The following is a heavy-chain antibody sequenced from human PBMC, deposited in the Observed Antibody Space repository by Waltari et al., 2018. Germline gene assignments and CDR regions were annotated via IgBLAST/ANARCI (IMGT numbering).Heavy chain of an antibody. D-gene: IGHD4-4*01. Sequence: QVQLQQWGAGLLKPSETLSLTCAVYGGSFSGYSWIWIRQPPGKGLEWIGEINQSGSTNYNPTLKSRVTISVDTSKNQFSLKLSSVTAADTAVYYCARGVFSNRPFDYWGQGTLVTVSS. CDR2: INQSGST. V-gene: IGHV4-34*01. J-gene: IGHJ4*02. CDR1: GGSFSGYS. CDR3: ARGVFSNRPFDY.